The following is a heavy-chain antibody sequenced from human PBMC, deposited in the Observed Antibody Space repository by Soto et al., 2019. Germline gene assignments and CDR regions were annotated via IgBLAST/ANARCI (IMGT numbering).Heavy chain of an antibody. D-gene: IGHD2-15*01. J-gene: IGHJ3*02. CDR3: ARDVVVAATAPDAFDI. Sequence: QVQLQESGPGLVKPSQTLSLTCTVSGGSISSGGYYWSWIRQHPGKGLEWIGYIYYSGSTYYNPSLKSRVTLSVDTSKNQFSLKLSSVTAADTAVYYCARDVVVAATAPDAFDIWGQGTMVTVSS. CDR1: GGSISSGGYY. V-gene: IGHV4-31*03. CDR2: IYYSGST.